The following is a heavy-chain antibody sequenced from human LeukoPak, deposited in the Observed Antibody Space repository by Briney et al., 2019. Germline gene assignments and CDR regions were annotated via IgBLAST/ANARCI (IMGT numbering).Heavy chain of an antibody. CDR3: ATEKGDSPDY. Sequence: GGSLRLSCAASGFTFSNYAMAWVRQAPGKGLEWVSGISGSATNTFYAGSVKGRCTVSRDNSKNTLFLQMNSLRAEDTAVYYCATEKGDSPDYWGQGTLVTVSS. V-gene: IGHV3-23*01. D-gene: IGHD2-21*01. CDR1: GFTFSNYA. CDR2: ISGSATNT. J-gene: IGHJ4*02.